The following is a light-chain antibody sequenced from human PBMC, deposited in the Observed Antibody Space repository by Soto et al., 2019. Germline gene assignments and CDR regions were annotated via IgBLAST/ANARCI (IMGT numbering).Light chain of an antibody. CDR3: QQRSNWPPTWT. Sequence: EIVLTQSPATLSLSPGERGTLSCRASQSVSTYLAWYQQKPGQAPRLLSYDASKRATGIPARFSGSGSGTDFTLTITSLEPEDFGVYYCQQRSNWPPTWTFGQGTKVEI. CDR1: QSVSTY. V-gene: IGKV3-11*01. J-gene: IGKJ1*01. CDR2: DAS.